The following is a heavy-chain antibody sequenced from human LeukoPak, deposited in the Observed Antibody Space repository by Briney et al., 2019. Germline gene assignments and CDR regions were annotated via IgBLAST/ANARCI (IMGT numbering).Heavy chain of an antibody. J-gene: IGHJ3*02. CDR3: ARGLVVAAAFDI. CDR1: GGSFSGYY. V-gene: IGHV4-34*01. D-gene: IGHD2-15*01. Sequence: SETLSLTCAVYGGSFSGYYWSWIRQPPGKGLEWIGEINHSGSTNYNPSLKSRVTISVDTSKNQFSLKLSSVTAADTAVYYCARGLVVAAAFDIWGQGTMVTVSS. CDR2: INHSGST.